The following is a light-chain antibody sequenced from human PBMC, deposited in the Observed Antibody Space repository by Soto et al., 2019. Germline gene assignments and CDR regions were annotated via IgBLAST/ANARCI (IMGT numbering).Light chain of an antibody. CDR3: SSYAGSNLVV. CDR2: EVS. V-gene: IGLV2-8*01. CDR1: SSDVGGYNY. J-gene: IGLJ2*01. Sequence: QSALIQPASASGSPGQSVTISCTGTSSDVGGYNYVSWYQQHPGKAPKLMIYEVSKRPSGVPNRFSGSKSGNTASLTVSGLQAEDEADYYCSSYAGSNLVVFGGGTKLTVL.